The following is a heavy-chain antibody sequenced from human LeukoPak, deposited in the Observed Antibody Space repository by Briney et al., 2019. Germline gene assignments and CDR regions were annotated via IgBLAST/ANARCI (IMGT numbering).Heavy chain of an antibody. Sequence: PGGSLRLSCAASGFNFNIYAMNWVRQAPGKGLEWVSGISNSGGRTSHAESVKGRFTISRDNSKNTLYLQMNSLRAEDTAVYYCAREVGGIFDYWGQGTLVTVYS. V-gene: IGHV3-23*01. CDR3: AREVGGIFDY. J-gene: IGHJ4*02. CDR2: ISNSGGRT. CDR1: GFNFNIYA. D-gene: IGHD1-14*01.